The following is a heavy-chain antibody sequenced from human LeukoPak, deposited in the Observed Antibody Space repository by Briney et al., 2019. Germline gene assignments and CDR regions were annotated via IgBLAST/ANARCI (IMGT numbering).Heavy chain of an antibody. Sequence: PGGSLRLSCAASGFTFSSYSMNWVRHAPGKGLELVSSISSSSSYIYYADSVKGRFTISRDNAKNSLYLQMNSLRAEDTAVYYCARDPRLWFREFGSGAGYFQHWGQGTLVTVSS. CDR2: ISSSSSYI. D-gene: IGHD3-10*01. CDR1: GFTFSSYS. V-gene: IGHV3-21*01. CDR3: ARDPRLWFREFGSGAGYFQH. J-gene: IGHJ1*01.